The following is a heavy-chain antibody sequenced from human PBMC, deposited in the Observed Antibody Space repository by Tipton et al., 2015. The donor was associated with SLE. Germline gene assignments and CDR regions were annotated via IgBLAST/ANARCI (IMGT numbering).Heavy chain of an antibody. CDR3: ARGYGADYFGSGSYPIDY. D-gene: IGHD3-10*01. Sequence: TLSLTCAVYGEPFSGFYWTWIRQPPGKGLGWVGEINHRGRTNYNPSLKSRVTISVDTSKNQFSLRLSSVTAADTAVYYCARGYGADYFGSGSYPIDYWGQGTLVTVSS. J-gene: IGHJ4*02. CDR2: INHRGRT. CDR1: GEPFSGFY. V-gene: IGHV4-34*01.